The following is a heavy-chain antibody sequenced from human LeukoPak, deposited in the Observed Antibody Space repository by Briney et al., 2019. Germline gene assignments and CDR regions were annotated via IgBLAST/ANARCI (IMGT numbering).Heavy chain of an antibody. V-gene: IGHV3-43D*03. CDR1: GFTFDGYA. D-gene: IGHD3-3*01. CDR2: ISWDGGST. Sequence: PGGSLRLSCAASGFTFDGYAMHWVRQAPGKGLEWVSLISWDGGSTYYADSVKGRFTISRDNSKNSLYLQMNSLRAEDTALYYCAKDPEGTPWSYMDVWGKGTTVTVSS. J-gene: IGHJ6*03. CDR3: AKDPEGTPWSYMDV.